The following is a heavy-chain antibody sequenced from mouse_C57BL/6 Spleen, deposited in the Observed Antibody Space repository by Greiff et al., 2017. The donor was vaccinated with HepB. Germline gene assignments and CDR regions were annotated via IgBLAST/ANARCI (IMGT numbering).Heavy chain of an antibody. CDR3: AREGYAQFAY. D-gene: IGHD2-2*01. J-gene: IGHJ3*01. Sequence: QVQLQQPGAELVMPGASVKLSCKASGYTFTSYWMHWVKQRPGQGLEWIGEIDPSDSYTNYNQKFKGKSTLTVDKSSSTAYMQLSSLTSEDSAVYYCAREGYAQFAYWGQGTLVTVSA. CDR2: IDPSDSYT. CDR1: GYTFTSYW. V-gene: IGHV1-69*01.